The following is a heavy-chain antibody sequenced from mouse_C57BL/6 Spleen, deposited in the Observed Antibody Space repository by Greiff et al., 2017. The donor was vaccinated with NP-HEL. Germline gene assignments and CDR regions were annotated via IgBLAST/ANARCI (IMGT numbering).Heavy chain of an antibody. D-gene: IGHD3-3*01. J-gene: IGHJ2*01. Sequence: QVQLQQPGAELVRPGTSVKLSCKASGYTFTSYWMHWVKQRPGQGLEWIGVIDPSASYTNYNQKFKGKATLTVDTSSSTAYMQLSSLTSEDSAVYYCARGGTGEYYFDYWGQGTTLTVSS. CDR1: GYTFTSYW. V-gene: IGHV1-59*01. CDR2: IDPSASYT. CDR3: ARGGTGEYYFDY.